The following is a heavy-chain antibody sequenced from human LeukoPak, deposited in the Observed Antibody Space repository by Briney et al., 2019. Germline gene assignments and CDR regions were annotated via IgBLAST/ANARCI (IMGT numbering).Heavy chain of an antibody. CDR1: GFTFSSYA. V-gene: IGHV3-23*01. Sequence: GGSLRLSCAASGFTFSSYAVSWVRQAPGKGLEWVSAISGSGGSTYYADSVKGRFTISRDNSKNTLYLQMNSLRAEDTAVYYCAKGHGYSSSWYPSAFDIWGQGTMVTVSS. CDR3: AKGHGYSSSWYPSAFDI. CDR2: ISGSGGST. D-gene: IGHD6-13*01. J-gene: IGHJ3*02.